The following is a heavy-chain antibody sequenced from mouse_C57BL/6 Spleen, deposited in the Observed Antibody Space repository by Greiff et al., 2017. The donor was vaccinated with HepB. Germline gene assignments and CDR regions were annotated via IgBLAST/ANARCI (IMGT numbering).Heavy chain of an antibody. CDR2: ISNDGSN. CDR1: GYSITSGYY. CDR3: ARDEGYSNYFDY. D-gene: IGHD2-5*01. Sequence: EVHLVESGPGLVKPSQSLSLTCSVTGYSITSGYYWNWIRQFPGNKLEWMGYISNDGSNNYNPTLKNRTSITRYTSTNPVFLKLNSVTTEDTATYYCARDEGYSNYFDYWGQGTTLTVSS. J-gene: IGHJ2*01. V-gene: IGHV3-6*01.